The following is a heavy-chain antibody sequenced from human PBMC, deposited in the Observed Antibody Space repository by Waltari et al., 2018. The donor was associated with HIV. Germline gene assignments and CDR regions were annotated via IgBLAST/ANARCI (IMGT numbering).Heavy chain of an antibody. J-gene: IGHJ4*02. V-gene: IGHV1-69-2*01. Sequence: EAQMVQSGAEVKKPGSPLRISCKTSGSKFTKFYIHWGQQAPGKGPEWMGLVDPANGEAVNAERLQGRLTMSADTTTDTGYLYSPSLTVGDSGVYLCAAGQQFWGQGTLVTVSS. CDR3: AAGQQF. CDR1: GSKFTKFY. D-gene: IGHD1-1*01. CDR2: VDPANGEA.